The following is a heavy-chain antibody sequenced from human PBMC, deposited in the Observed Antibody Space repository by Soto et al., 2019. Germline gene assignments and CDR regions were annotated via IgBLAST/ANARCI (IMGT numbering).Heavy chain of an antibody. V-gene: IGHV1-18*01. D-gene: IGHD4-17*01. CDR1: GYTFTSYG. J-gene: IGHJ6*02. CDR3: ARDSGGDYLNYYYGMDV. CDR2: ISAYNGNT. Sequence: QVQLVQSGAEVKKPGASVKVSRKASGYTFTSYGISWVRQAPGQGLEWMGWISAYNGNTNYAQKLQGRVTMTTDTSTSTAYMELRRLRSDDTAVYYCARDSGGDYLNYYYGMDVWGQGTTVTVSS.